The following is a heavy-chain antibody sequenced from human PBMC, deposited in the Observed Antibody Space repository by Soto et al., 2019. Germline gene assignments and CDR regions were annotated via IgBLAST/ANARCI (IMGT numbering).Heavy chain of an antibody. CDR1: GIVFSNSA. CDR3: AVELYTGCRCCSFDV. D-gene: IGHD2-21*02. CDR2: IIIAGGGT. Sequence: QMQVVQSGPEVKKPGTSVRVSCKTSGIVFSNSAVQWVRQARGQRLEWIGYIIIAGGGTMYAQNLQGRITITRDMSKNTAYMELSSLTSGDTAIYYCAVELYTGCRCCSFDVWGPGTMITVSS. J-gene: IGHJ3*01. V-gene: IGHV1-58*03.